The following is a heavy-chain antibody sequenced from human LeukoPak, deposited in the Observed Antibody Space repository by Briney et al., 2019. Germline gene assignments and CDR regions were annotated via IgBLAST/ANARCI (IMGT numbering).Heavy chain of an antibody. CDR1: GGSISSYY. Sequence: SETLSLTCTVSGGSISSYYWSWIRQPPGKGLEWIGYIYYSGSTNYNPSLKSRVTISVDTSKNQFSLKLSSVTAADTAVYYCARELSSETTIFGVVISTNWFDPWGQGTLVTVSS. D-gene: IGHD3-3*01. CDR2: IYYSGST. CDR3: ARELSSETTIFGVVISTNWFDP. V-gene: IGHV4-59*12. J-gene: IGHJ5*02.